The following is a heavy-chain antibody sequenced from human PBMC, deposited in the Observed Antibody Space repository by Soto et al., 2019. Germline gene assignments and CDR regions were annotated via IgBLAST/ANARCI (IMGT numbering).Heavy chain of an antibody. V-gene: IGHV4-59*01. CDR1: GGSISTYF. CDR2: IYYIGST. Sequence: TSETLSLTCTVSGGSISTYFWTWIRQPPGKRLEWIGYIYYIGSTNYNPSLKSRVTISVDTSKNQFSLKLSSVTAADTAVYYCARGADDYGDFDSWGQGTLVTVSS. D-gene: IGHD4-17*01. J-gene: IGHJ5*01. CDR3: ARGADDYGDFDS.